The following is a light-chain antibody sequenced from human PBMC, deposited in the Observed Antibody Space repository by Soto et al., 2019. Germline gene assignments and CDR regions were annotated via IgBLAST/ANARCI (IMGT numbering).Light chain of an antibody. CDR2: SNN. CDR1: NSNIGSNS. V-gene: IGLV1-44*01. CDR3: AAWQDSLDAWV. J-gene: IGLJ3*02. Sequence: QSVLTQPPSASGTPGQRVTISCSGSNSNIGSNSVIWFQQLPGTAPKLLIYSNNQRPSGVPGRFSVAQAGTSASLAISGLQSEDEADYYCAAWQDSLDAWVFGGGTKLTVL.